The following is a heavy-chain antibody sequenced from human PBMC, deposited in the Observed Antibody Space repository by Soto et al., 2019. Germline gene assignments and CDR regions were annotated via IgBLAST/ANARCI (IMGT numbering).Heavy chain of an antibody. J-gene: IGHJ5*02. V-gene: IGHV4-30-2*01. CDR2: IYQSGVT. Sequence: PSETLSLTCNMSGDSYSISTYSWSWIRQPPWKALQWIGFIYQSGVTSYNPSLASRVSISLDRSNNQCSLKLKSVTAADTAVYFCAGMPYTSGLRFDPWGPGTLVTVS. CDR3: AGMPYTSGLRFDP. D-gene: IGHD6-19*01. CDR1: GDSYSISTYS.